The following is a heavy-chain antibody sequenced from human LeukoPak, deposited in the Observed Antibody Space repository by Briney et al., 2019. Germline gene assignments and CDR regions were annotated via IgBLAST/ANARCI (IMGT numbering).Heavy chain of an antibody. CDR3: AKVWGITTYDAP. D-gene: IGHD2/OR15-2a*01. Sequence: GGSLGLSCAASGFTFSSYAMSWVRQAPGKGLEWVSAISGSGGSTYYADSVKGRFTISRDNSKDTLYLQMNSLRAEDTAVYYCAKVWGITTYDAPWGQGTLVTVSS. V-gene: IGHV3-23*01. CDR2: ISGSGGST. CDR1: GFTFSSYA. J-gene: IGHJ5*02.